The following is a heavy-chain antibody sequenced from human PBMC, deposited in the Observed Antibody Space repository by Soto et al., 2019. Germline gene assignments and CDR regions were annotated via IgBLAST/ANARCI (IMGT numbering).Heavy chain of an antibody. V-gene: IGHV4-39*01. CDR1: GGSISSSSYY. CDR2: IYYSGST. Sequence: SETLSLTCTVSGGSISSSSYYWGWIRQPPGKGLEWIGSIYYSGSTYYNPSLKSRVTISVDTSKNQFSLKLSSVTAADTAVYYWARHTPAISISDHWGQGTLVTVSS. J-gene: IGHJ4*02. CDR3: ARHTPAISISDH. D-gene: IGHD2-15*01.